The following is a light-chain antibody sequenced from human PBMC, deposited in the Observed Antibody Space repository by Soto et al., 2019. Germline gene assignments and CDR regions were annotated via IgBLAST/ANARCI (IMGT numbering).Light chain of an antibody. CDR3: QQYYSYPPT. CDR1: QGISSY. V-gene: IGKV1-8*01. J-gene: IGKJ1*01. Sequence: AIRMTQSPSSFSASTGDRVTITCRASQGISSYLAWYQQKPGKAPKPLIYAASTLQSGVPSRFSGSGSGTDFTLTISCLQSEDFATYYCQQYYSYPPTFGQGTKVDI. CDR2: AAS.